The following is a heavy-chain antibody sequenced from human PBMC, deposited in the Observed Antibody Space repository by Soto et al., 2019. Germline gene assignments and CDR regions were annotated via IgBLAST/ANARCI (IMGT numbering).Heavy chain of an antibody. J-gene: IGHJ4*02. V-gene: IGHV1-18*04. D-gene: IGHD6-19*01. CDR1: GYTFTSYG. Sequence: ALVKVSCKASGYTFTSYGISWVRQAPGQGLEWMGWISAYNGNTNYAQKLQGRVTMTTDTSTSTAYMELRSLRSDDTAVYYCATGIAVAGIFDYWGQGTLVTVSS. CDR3: ATGIAVAGIFDY. CDR2: ISAYNGNT.